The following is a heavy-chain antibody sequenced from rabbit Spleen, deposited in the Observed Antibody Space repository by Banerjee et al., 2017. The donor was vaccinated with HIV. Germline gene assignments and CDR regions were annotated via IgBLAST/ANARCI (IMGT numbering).Heavy chain of an antibody. V-gene: IGHV1S45*01. J-gene: IGHJ3*01. Sequence: EQLEESGGDLVKPEGSLTLTCTASGFSFSSSNDMCWVRQAPGKGLEWIACIYGGNSGSTWYASWAKGRFTISKTSSTTVTLQTTSLTAADTATYFCARGNNDNGGAIDLWGQGTLVTVS. CDR1: GFSFSSSND. CDR3: ARGNNDNGGAIDL. D-gene: IGHD2-1*01. CDR2: IYGGNSGST.